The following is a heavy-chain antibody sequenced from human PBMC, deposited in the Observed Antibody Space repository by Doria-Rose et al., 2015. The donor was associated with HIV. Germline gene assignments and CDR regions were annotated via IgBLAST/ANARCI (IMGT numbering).Heavy chain of an antibody. J-gene: IGHJ3*02. CDR1: SGSINNYY. V-gene: IGHV4-59*12. CDR3: ARYRYCGVDCYDAFDI. Sequence: QLQQSGSGLVKPSGTLSLTCTVSSGSINNYYWGWIRQPPGKGLEWIGYIYYSGNTNYNPSLKSRVIISVDGSKNQFSLKLSSVTAADTAVYYCARYRYCGVDCYDAFDIWGQGTVVIVSS. D-gene: IGHD2-21*02. CDR2: IYYSGNT.